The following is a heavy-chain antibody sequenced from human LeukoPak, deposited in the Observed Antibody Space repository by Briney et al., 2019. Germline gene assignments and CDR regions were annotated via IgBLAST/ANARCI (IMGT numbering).Heavy chain of an antibody. CDR3: ARVMVRGVYYYYGMDV. Sequence: SETLSLTCTVSGGSISSYYWSWIRQPPGKGLEWIGYIYYSGSTNYNPSLKSRVAISVDTSKNQFSLKLSSVTAADTAVYYCARVMVRGVYYYYGMDVWGQGTTVTVSS. V-gene: IGHV4-59*01. CDR2: IYYSGST. D-gene: IGHD3-10*01. J-gene: IGHJ6*02. CDR1: GGSISSYY.